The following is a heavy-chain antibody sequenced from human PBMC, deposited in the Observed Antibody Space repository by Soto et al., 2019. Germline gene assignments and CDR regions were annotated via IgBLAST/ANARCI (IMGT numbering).Heavy chain of an antibody. CDR3: ARELNYYGSGSPNWYFDL. D-gene: IGHD3-10*01. V-gene: IGHV1-69*01. CDR2: IIPIFGTA. Sequence: QVQLVQSGAEVQKPGSSVKVSCKASGGTFSSYAISWVRQAPGQGLEWMGGIIPIFGTANYAQKFQGRVTITADESTSTAYMELSSLRSEDTAVYYCARELNYYGSGSPNWYFDLWGRGTLVTVSS. J-gene: IGHJ2*01. CDR1: GGTFSSYA.